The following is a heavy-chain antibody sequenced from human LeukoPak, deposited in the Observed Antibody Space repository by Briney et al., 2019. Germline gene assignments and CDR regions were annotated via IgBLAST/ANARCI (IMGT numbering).Heavy chain of an antibody. J-gene: IGHJ4*02. CDR1: GGSFSGYY. D-gene: IGHD3-16*01. CDR2: INHSGST. CDR3: ASTSYDDGY. Sequence: SETLSLTCAVYGGSFSGYYWSWIRQPPGKGLEWIGEINHSGSTNYNPSLKSRVTISVDTSKNQFSLKLSSVTAADTAVYFCASTSYDDGYWGQGTLVTVSS. V-gene: IGHV4-34*01.